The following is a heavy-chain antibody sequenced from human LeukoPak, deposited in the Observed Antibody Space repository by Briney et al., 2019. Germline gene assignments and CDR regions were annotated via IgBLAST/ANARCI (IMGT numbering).Heavy chain of an antibody. CDR3: ARVYRLWSGGQGNNGMDV. Sequence: GASVKVSCKASGYTFTGYYMHWVRQAPGQGLEWMGWINPNSGGTNYAQKFQGRVTMTRDTSISTAYMELSRLRSDDTAVYYCARVYRLWSGGQGNNGMDVWGQGTTVTVSS. V-gene: IGHV1-2*02. D-gene: IGHD3-10*01. J-gene: IGHJ6*02. CDR2: INPNSGGT. CDR1: GYTFTGYY.